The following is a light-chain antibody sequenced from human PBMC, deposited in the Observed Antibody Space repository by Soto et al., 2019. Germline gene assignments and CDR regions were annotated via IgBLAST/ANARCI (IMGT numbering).Light chain of an antibody. V-gene: IGKV3-20*01. CDR2: GAS. Sequence: EIVLTQSPGTLSLSPGERATLSCRASQSVSSSYLAWYQQKPGQAPRLLIYGASSRATGIPDRFSGSGSGTDFTLTISRLEPEDFAVHYCQQYGSSPLNFVQGTRLEIK. CDR3: QQYGSSPLN. J-gene: IGKJ5*01. CDR1: QSVSSSY.